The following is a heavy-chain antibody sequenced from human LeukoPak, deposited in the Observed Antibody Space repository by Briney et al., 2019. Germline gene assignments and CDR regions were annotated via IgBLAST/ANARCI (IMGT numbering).Heavy chain of an antibody. Sequence: PGGSLRLSCAASGFTFSSYAMSWVRQVPGKGLEWVSVISGSGDNTYYADSVKGRFTISRDNAKNTLYLQMSSLRAEDTAVYYCARAPRYSSGWYFDYWGQGTLVTVSS. V-gene: IGHV3-23*01. CDR3: ARAPRYSSGWYFDY. CDR1: GFTFSSYA. D-gene: IGHD6-19*01. CDR2: ISGSGDNT. J-gene: IGHJ4*02.